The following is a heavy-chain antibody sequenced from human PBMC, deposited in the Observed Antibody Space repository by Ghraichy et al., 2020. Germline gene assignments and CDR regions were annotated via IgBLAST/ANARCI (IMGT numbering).Heavy chain of an antibody. CDR3: AKDKEYSSSSPLDY. Sequence: GESLHISCAASGFTFSSYAMSWVRQAPGKGLEWVSAISGSGGSTYYADSVKGRFTISRDNSKNTLYLQMNSLRAEDTAVYYCAKDKEYSSSSPLDYWGQGTLVTVSS. V-gene: IGHV3-23*01. CDR1: GFTFSSYA. J-gene: IGHJ4*02. D-gene: IGHD6-6*01. CDR2: ISGSGGST.